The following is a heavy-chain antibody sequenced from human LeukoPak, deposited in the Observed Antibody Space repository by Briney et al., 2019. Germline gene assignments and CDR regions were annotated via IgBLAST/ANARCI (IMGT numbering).Heavy chain of an antibody. J-gene: IGHJ3*02. CDR2: IYTSGST. D-gene: IGHD6-13*01. CDR3: ARVVAAAPDDAFAI. CDR1: GGSISSYY. V-gene: IGHV4-4*07. Sequence: SETLSLTCTVSGGSISSYYWSWIRQPAGKGLEWIGRIYTSGSTNYNPSLKSRVTMSVDTSKNQFSLKLSSVTAADTAVYYCARVVAAAPDDAFAIWGQGTMVTVSS.